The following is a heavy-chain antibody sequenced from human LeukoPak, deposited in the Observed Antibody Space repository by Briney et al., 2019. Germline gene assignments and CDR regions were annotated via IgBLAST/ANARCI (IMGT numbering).Heavy chain of an antibody. Sequence: GGSLRLSCAASGFTFSSYSMNWVRQAPGKGLEWVSSISSSSSYIYYADSVMGRFTISRDNAKNSLYLQMNSLRAEDTAVYYCARDDTYYYDSSGYYPMDYWGQGTLVTVSS. CDR2: ISSSSSYI. V-gene: IGHV3-21*01. J-gene: IGHJ4*02. CDR1: GFTFSSYS. CDR3: ARDDTYYYDSSGYYPMDY. D-gene: IGHD3-22*01.